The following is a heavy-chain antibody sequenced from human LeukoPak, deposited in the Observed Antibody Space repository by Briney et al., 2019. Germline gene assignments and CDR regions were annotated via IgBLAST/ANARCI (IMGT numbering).Heavy chain of an antibody. J-gene: IGHJ4*02. V-gene: IGHV3-23*01. D-gene: IGHD6-19*01. Sequence: GGSLSLSCAASGFTFSSYAMNWVRQAPGKGLEWVSGISGSGGSTYYADSVKGRFTISRDNSENTLYLQMNSLRAEDTAIYYCAKDWAVAGTNYFDYWGQGTLVTVSS. CDR1: GFTFSSYA. CDR2: ISGSGGST. CDR3: AKDWAVAGTNYFDY.